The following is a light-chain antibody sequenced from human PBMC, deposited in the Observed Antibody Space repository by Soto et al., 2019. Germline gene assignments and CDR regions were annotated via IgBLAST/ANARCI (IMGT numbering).Light chain of an antibody. CDR2: GAS. Sequence: ENVLTQSPGTLSLSPGERAALSCRASQSVSNNHLAWYQQKPGQAPRLLIYGASSRATGIPDRFSGSGSGTDFTLTISRLEPEDFTVYYCQQFGSSPWTFGQGTKVDI. V-gene: IGKV3-20*01. J-gene: IGKJ1*01. CDR3: QQFGSSPWT. CDR1: QSVSNNH.